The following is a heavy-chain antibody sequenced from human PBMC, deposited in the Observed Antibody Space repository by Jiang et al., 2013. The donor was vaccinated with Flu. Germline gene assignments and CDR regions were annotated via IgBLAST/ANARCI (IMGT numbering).Heavy chain of an antibody. Sequence: FSDYYMSWIRQAPGKGLEWVSYISSSSSYTNYADSVKGRFTISRDNAKNSLYLQMNSLRAEDTAVYYCARGSWAITMVRGVIDYWGQGTLVTVSS. J-gene: IGHJ4*02. CDR3: ARGSWAITMVRGVIDY. CDR1: FSDYY. D-gene: IGHD3-10*01. V-gene: IGHV3-11*06. CDR2: ISSSSSYT.